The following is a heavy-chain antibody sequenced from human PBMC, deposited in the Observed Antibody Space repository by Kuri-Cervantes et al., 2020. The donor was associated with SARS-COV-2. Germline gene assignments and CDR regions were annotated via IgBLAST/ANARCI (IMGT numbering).Heavy chain of an antibody. CDR1: GFTVSNKY. J-gene: IGHJ2*01. CDR3: TRADISGSNKWFFNL. CDR2: IDSGGNT. D-gene: IGHD3-22*01. V-gene: IGHV3-53*01. Sequence: GGSLRLSCAASGFTVSNKYMTWVRQAPGKGLNCVSVIDSGGNTYYADSVKGRFTISRDSSKNTLYLQMNNLSAADTAVNYCTRADISGSNKWFFNLWGRGTLVTVSS.